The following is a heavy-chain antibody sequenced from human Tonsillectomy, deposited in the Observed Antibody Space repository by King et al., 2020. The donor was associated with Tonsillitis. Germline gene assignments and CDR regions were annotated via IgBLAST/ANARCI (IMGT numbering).Heavy chain of an antibody. CDR1: GYSISSGHY. CDR3: AKSESIAGYAFDI. Sequence: QVQLQQSGPGLVKPSETLSLTCTVSGYSISSGHYWGWIRQPPGKGLEWTGSIYHSGSTYHNSSLKSRVTISVDTSKNQFSLKLNSVTASDAALYYCAKSESIAGYAFDIWGQGTMVTVSS. CDR2: IYHSGST. J-gene: IGHJ3*02. D-gene: IGHD1-14*01. V-gene: IGHV4-38-2*02.